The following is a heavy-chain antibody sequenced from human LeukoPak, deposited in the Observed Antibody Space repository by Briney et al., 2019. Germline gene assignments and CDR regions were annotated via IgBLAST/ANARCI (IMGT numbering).Heavy chain of an antibody. CDR3: ARDYWWNYDY. V-gene: IGHV3-30-3*01. CDR1: GFTFSDYA. Sequence: GGSLRLSCAASGFTFSDYAMHWVRQAPGKGLEWVAVISKDGSDKYYPGSVRGRFTISRDNSKNTIYLQMDSLRAEDTAIYYCARDYWWNYDYRGQGTLVTVSS. J-gene: IGHJ4*02. CDR2: ISKDGSDK. D-gene: IGHD1-7*01.